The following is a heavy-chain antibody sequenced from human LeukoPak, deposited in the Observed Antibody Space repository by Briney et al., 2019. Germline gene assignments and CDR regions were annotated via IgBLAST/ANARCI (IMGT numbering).Heavy chain of an antibody. D-gene: IGHD1-26*01. J-gene: IGHJ3*02. CDR1: GFTFSSYS. V-gene: IGHV3-21*04. CDR2: ISSSSRHI. CDR3: ARGGGYSGSYQEPFDI. Sequence: GGSLRLSCAASGFTFSSYSMNWVRQAPGKGLEWVSSISSSSRHIYYADSVKGRFTIFRDDAKNSLYLQMNSLRAEDTALYYCARGGGYSGSYQEPFDIWGQGTMVTVSS.